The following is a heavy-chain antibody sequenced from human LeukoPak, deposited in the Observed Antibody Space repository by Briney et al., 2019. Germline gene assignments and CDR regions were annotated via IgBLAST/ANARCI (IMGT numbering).Heavy chain of an antibody. CDR1: GFTFDDYA. J-gene: IGHJ4*02. CDR3: ASRYLQYDY. V-gene: IGHV3-43*02. Sequence: GGSLRLSCAASGFTFDDYAMHWVRQAPGKGLEWVSLISGDGGSTYYADSVKGRFTISRDNSKNSLYLQMNSLTTEDTAFYYCASRYLQYDYWGQGVLVTVSS. CDR2: ISGDGGST. D-gene: IGHD5-24*01.